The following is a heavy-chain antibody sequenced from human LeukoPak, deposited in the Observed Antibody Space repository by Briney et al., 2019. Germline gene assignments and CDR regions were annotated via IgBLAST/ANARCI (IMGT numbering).Heavy chain of an antibody. CDR2: INHSGST. D-gene: IGHD3-16*01. J-gene: IGHJ4*02. CDR1: GFTFSSYS. V-gene: IGHV4-34*01. Sequence: PGGSLRLSCAASGFTFSSYSMSWIRQPPGKGLEWIGEINHSGSTNYNPSLKSRVTISVDTSKNQFSLKLSSVTAADTAVYYCARGPRNVLGVPLDYWGQGTLVTVSS. CDR3: ARGPRNVLGVPLDY.